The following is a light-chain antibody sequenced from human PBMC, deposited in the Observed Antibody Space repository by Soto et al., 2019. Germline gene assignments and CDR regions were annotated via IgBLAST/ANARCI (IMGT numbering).Light chain of an antibody. CDR3: GAWDGSLSVVL. J-gene: IGLJ2*01. Sequence: QSVLTQPPSVSAAPGQKVTISCSGSSANIGSNYVSWYQHLPGTAPKLVIYDSDRRPSEIPDRFSGSKSGTSATLDITGLQIGDEADYYCGAWDGSLSVVLFGGGTQLTVL. CDR1: SANIGSNY. CDR2: DSD. V-gene: IGLV1-51*01.